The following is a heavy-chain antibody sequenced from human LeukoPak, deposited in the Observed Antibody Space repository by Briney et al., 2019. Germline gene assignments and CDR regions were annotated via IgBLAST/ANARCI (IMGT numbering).Heavy chain of an antibody. CDR3: ARVSRTPYDLIRLDI. CDR1: GFTFSDYY. V-gene: IGHV3-11*04. Sequence: GGSLRLSCAASGFTFSDYYMSWIRQAPGKGLEWVSYISSSGSTIYYADSVKGRFTISRDNAKNSLYLQMNSLRAEDTAVYYCARVSRTPYDLIRLDIWGQGTMVTVSS. D-gene: IGHD3-3*01. CDR2: ISSSGSTI. J-gene: IGHJ3*02.